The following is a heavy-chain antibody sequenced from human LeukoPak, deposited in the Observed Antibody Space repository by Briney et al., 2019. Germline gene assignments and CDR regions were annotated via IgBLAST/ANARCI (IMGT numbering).Heavy chain of an antibody. J-gene: IGHJ4*02. Sequence: GGSLRLSCAASGFPFNVQTMSWVRQAPGKGLDWVASMREDGTEIYYVDSVKGRFTISRDKPRNSLYLQMNSLRAEDTAVYYCARGGATGGRFENWGQGTLVTVSS. V-gene: IGHV3-7*01. D-gene: IGHD1-26*01. CDR1: GFPFNVQT. CDR2: MREDGTEI. CDR3: ARGGATGGRFEN.